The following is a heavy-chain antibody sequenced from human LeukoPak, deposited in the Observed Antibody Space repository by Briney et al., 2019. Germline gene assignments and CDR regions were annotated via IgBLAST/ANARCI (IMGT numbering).Heavy chain of an antibody. V-gene: IGHV1-18*01. CDR2: ITAYNGNT. CDR3: ARGLAGTRATYDY. J-gene: IGHJ4*02. Sequence: ASVKVSCKASGYTFTSYGINWVRQAPGQGLEWMGWITAYNGNTSYAQKLQGRVTMTTDTSTSTAYMELRSLRPDDTALYYCARGLAGTRATYDYWGQGTLVTVSS. CDR1: GYTFTSYG. D-gene: IGHD1-1*01.